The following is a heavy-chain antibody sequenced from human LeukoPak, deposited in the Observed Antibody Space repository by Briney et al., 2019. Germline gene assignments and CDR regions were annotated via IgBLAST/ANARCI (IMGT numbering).Heavy chain of an antibody. CDR3: AKRNGF. CDR1: GFTFSSYD. Sequence: GGSLRLSCAASGFTFSSYDMHWVRQAPGKGLEWVAIISYDGNNKYYADSVKGRFTIPRDNSKNTLYLQMNSLRVEDTAVYYCAKRNGFWGQGTLVTVSS. D-gene: IGHD1-1*01. V-gene: IGHV3-30*18. J-gene: IGHJ4*02. CDR2: ISYDGNNK.